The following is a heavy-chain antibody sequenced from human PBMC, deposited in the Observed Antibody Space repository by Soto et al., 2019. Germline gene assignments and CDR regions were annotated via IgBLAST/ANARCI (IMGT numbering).Heavy chain of an antibody. CDR3: ARTRGGYSTNF. V-gene: IGHV3-74*01. CDR2: INSDGSST. J-gene: IGHJ4*02. Sequence: GGSLRLSCAASGFTFSLYWMHWVRQAPGKGLVWVSRINSDGSSTSYADSVKGRFTISRDNAKNTLYLQMNSLRVEDTAVYYCARTRGGYSTNFGGQGTLVTVSS. D-gene: IGHD5-12*01. CDR1: GFTFSLYW.